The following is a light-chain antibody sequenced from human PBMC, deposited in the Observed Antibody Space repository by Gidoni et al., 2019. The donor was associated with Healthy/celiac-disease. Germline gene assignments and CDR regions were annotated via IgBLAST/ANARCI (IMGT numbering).Light chain of an antibody. CDR3: QVWDSSSDHVV. CDR2: DDS. Sequence: SYVLTQPHSVPVAPGQTARITCGGNNIGSKSVHWYQQKPGQAPVLVGYDDSDRPLGIPERYSGSNSGNTATLTISRVEAGDEADYYCQVWDSSSDHVVFGGGTKLTVL. J-gene: IGLJ2*01. V-gene: IGLV3-21*02. CDR1: NIGSKS.